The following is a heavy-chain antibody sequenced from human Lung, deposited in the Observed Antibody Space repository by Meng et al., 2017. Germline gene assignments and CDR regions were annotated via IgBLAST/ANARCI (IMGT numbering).Heavy chain of an antibody. D-gene: IGHD4-11*01. J-gene: IGHJ4*02. CDR3: ARGPTTMAHDFDY. Sequence: EQTEQGGGRLLMPSATSSLTCVVSGGSFIDTYWSWIRQPPGEGLEGIGEINHSGGTNYNPSLESRATISVVTSQNNLSLKLSSVTAADSAVYYCARGPTTMAHDFDYWGQGTLVTVSS. V-gene: IGHV4-34*01. CDR1: GGSFIDTY. CDR2: INHSGGT.